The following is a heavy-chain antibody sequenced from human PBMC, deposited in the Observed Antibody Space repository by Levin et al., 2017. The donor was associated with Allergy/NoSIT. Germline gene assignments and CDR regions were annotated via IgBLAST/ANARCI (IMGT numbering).Heavy chain of an antibody. Sequence: SQTLSLTCPVSGGSISSSSYYWGWLRQPPGKGLEWIGSIYYSGSTYYNPSLKSRVTISVDTSKNQFSLKLSSVTAADTAVYYCARGMYSSSAEIDYWGQGTLVTVSS. J-gene: IGHJ4*02. V-gene: IGHV4-39*01. CDR1: GGSISSSSYY. D-gene: IGHD6-6*01. CDR3: ARGMYSSSAEIDY. CDR2: IYYSGST.